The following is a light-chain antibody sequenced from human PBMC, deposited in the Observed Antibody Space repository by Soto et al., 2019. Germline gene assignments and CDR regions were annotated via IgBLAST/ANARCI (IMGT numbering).Light chain of an antibody. CDR1: QSVSSSF. V-gene: IGKV3-20*01. Sequence: SPGTVSFSKGESATLSCRASQSVSSSFLAWYQQKAGQAPRLLIYGASRRATGIPDRFSGSGSGIDFTLTISRLEPEDFAVYYCQQYVSSPWAFGQGTKVDI. CDR2: GAS. CDR3: QQYVSSPWA. J-gene: IGKJ1*01.